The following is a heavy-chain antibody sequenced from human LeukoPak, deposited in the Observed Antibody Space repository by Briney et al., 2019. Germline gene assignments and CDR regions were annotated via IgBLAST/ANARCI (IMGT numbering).Heavy chain of an antibody. CDR2: ISSKGCST. CDR1: GFTYSSYA. V-gene: IGHV3-64*01. D-gene: IGHD2-2*01. J-gene: IGHJ3*02. CDR3: ARGSGSWVVPAAKDAFDI. Sequence: PGGSLRLSCAASGFTYSSYAMHWVRQAPGKGLEYVSAISSKGCSTYYANSVKGRFTISRDNAKNTLYLQMGSLRAEDMAVYYCARGSGSWVVPAAKDAFDIWGQGTMVTVSS.